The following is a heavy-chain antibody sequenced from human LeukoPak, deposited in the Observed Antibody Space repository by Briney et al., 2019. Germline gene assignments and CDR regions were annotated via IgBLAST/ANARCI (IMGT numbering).Heavy chain of an antibody. CDR3: ARGGTIFGVLIKFYFDY. D-gene: IGHD3-3*01. Sequence: GGSLRLSCAASGFSFSSYWMSWVRQAPVKGLEWVANIKQDGNEKYYVDSVKGRFTISRDNAKNSLYLQMNSLRAEDSAVYFCARGGTIFGVLIKFYFDYWGQGTLVTVSS. V-gene: IGHV3-7*01. CDR1: GFSFSSYW. J-gene: IGHJ4*02. CDR2: IKQDGNEK.